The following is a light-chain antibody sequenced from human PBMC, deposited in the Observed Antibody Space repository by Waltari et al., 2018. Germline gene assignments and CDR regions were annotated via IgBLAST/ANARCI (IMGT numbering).Light chain of an antibody. J-gene: IGKJ4*01. V-gene: IGKV1-39*01. CDR2: ATS. CDR3: QQDYSTQRVT. CDR1: QSISGY. Sequence: DFQLTQSPSYLSASVGDSVNNTCRASQSISGYLNWYQQKPDKAPKLLIHATSTLQRGVPSRFSGGGSGTDYTLTISSLQPEDFATYFCQQDYSTQRVTFGGGTKVEIK.